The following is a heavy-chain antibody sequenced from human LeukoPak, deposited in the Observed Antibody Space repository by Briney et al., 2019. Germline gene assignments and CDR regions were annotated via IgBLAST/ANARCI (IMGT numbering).Heavy chain of an antibody. J-gene: IGHJ4*02. CDR1: GFTFDSDA. CDR3: AKDSSTPPLDYFDY. CDR2: ISGSGGST. Sequence: GRSLRLSCAASGFTFDSDAMSWVRQAPGKGLEWVSAISGSGGSTYYADSVKGRFTISRDNSKNTLYLQMNSLRAEDTAVYYCAKDSSTPPLDYFDYWGQGTLVTVSS. D-gene: IGHD6-6*01. V-gene: IGHV3-23*01.